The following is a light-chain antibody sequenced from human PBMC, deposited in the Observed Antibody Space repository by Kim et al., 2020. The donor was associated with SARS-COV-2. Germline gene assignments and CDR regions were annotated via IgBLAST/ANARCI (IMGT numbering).Light chain of an antibody. J-gene: IGLJ1*01. CDR1: SSDVGSYNL. CDR2: EGS. CDR3: CSYAGSSTYV. Sequence: GRSITISCTGTSSDVGSYNLVAWYQQHPGKAPKLMMYEGSKRPSGVSNRFSGSKSGNTASLTISGLQAEDEADYYCCSYAGSSTYVFGTGTKVTVL. V-gene: IGLV2-23*01.